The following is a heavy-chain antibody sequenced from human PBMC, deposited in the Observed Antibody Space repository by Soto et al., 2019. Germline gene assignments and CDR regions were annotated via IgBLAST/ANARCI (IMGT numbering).Heavy chain of an antibody. CDR1: GFTFSSYA. J-gene: IGHJ4*02. V-gene: IGHV3-30-3*01. D-gene: IGHD5-12*01. CDR3: ARDRYSGYDLGY. CDR2: ISYDGSNK. Sequence: PGGSLRLSCAASGFTFSSYAMHWVRQAPGKGLEWVAVISYDGSNKYYADSVKGRFTISRDNSKNTLYLQMNSLRAEDTAVYYCARDRYSGYDLGYWGQGTLVSVSS.